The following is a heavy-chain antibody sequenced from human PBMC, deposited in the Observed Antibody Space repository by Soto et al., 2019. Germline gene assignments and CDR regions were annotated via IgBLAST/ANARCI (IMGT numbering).Heavy chain of an antibody. Sequence: PGGSLGLSCAASGFTFSSSGVDWARKAPGKGLEWVAVIWYDGSNKYYADSVKGRFTISRDNSKNTLYLQMNSLRAEDTAVYYCARAMVRAVDYFDYWGQGTPVTV. CDR2: IWYDGSNK. V-gene: IGHV3-33*01. D-gene: IGHD3-10*01. CDR1: GFTFSSSG. CDR3: ARAMVRAVDYFDY. J-gene: IGHJ4*02.